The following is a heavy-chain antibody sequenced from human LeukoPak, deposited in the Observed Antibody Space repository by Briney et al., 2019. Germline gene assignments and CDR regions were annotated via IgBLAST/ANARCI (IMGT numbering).Heavy chain of an antibody. Sequence: GGSLRLSCAAAGFTFPRHAMSWVRQAPGKGLEWVASSAGSGGSTHYADSVKGRFTISRDNSQNTVYLHMNSLRADDTAVYYCAQEHFDTSGYYSRFDNWGQGILVTVSS. V-gene: IGHV3-23*01. CDR1: GFTFPRHA. J-gene: IGHJ4*02. CDR2: SAGSGGST. D-gene: IGHD3-22*01. CDR3: AQEHFDTSGYYSRFDN.